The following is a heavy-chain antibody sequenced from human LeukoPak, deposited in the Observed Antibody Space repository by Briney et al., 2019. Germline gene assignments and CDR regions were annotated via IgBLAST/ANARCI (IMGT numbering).Heavy chain of an antibody. J-gene: IGHJ4*02. V-gene: IGHV3-74*03. Sequence: QPGGSLRLSCAASGFTFSSYWMHWVRQAPGKGPVWVSRINSDGTGTMYADSVKGRFTISRDNAKNTLYLQMNSLRDEDTAVYYCARAYYYGSGSYCDYWGQGTLVTVSS. CDR2: INSDGTGT. CDR3: ARAYYYGSGSYCDY. D-gene: IGHD3-10*01. CDR1: GFTFSSYW.